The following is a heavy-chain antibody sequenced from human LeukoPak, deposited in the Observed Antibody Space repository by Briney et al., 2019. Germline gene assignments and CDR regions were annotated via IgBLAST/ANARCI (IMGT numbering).Heavy chain of an antibody. J-gene: IGHJ4*02. CDR2: IYYSGST. D-gene: IGHD6-13*01. Sequence: SETLSLTCTVSGGSISSYYWSWIRQPPGKGLEWIGYIYYSGSTNYNPSLKSRVTISVDTSKNQFSLKLSSVTAADTAVYYCARGEGSSWTRGHYFDYWGQGTLVTVSS. CDR3: ARGEGSSWTRGHYFDY. CDR1: GGSISSYY. V-gene: IGHV4-59*12.